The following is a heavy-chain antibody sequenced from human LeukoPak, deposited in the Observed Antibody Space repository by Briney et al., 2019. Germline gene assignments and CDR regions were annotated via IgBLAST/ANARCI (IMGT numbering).Heavy chain of an antibody. D-gene: IGHD2-21*02. CDR2: INPNSGGT. Sequence: ASVKVSCKASGYTFTGYYMHWVRQAPGQGLEWMGWINPNSGGTNYAQKFQGRVTMTRGTSISTAYMELSRLRSDDTAVYYCARGPEDLPVVVTAIEYFQHWGQGTLVTVSS. V-gene: IGHV1-2*02. CDR1: GYTFTGYY. CDR3: ARGPEDLPVVVTAIEYFQH. J-gene: IGHJ1*01.